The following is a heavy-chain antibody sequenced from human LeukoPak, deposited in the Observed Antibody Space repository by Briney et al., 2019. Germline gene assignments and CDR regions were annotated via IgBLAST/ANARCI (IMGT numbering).Heavy chain of an antibody. Sequence: SETLSLTCTVSGGSISTTAYYWGWIRQPPGKGLEWIGSVFYTGNTFYNPSLQSRVTLSVDTSKNQFSLKLNSVTAADTAVYYCARGHMIVIHWGQGTLVTVSS. D-gene: IGHD3-22*01. J-gene: IGHJ4*02. CDR2: VFYTGNT. V-gene: IGHV4-39*07. CDR3: ARGHMIVIH. CDR1: GGSISTTAYY.